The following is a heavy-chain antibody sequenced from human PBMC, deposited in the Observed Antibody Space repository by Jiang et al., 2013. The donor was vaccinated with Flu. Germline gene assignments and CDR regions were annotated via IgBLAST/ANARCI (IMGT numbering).Heavy chain of an antibody. CDR1: GYSFTSYE. Sequence: GAEVKKPGASVKVSCKASGYSFTSYEIHWVRQTTGQGLEWLGWMNPKSGATGYAQRFQGRITMASDTSTPTAYMQMRRLRSEGTAIYYCTRGISGGGYIGTNVWFDPVGPGNPGHRLL. V-gene: IGHV1-8*01. CDR2: MNPKSGAT. D-gene: IGHD2-8*01. J-gene: IGHJ5*02. CDR3: TRGISGGGYIGTNVWFDP.